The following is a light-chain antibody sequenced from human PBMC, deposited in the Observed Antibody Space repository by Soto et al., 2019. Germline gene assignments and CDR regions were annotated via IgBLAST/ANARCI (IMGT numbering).Light chain of an antibody. V-gene: IGLV2-18*02. CDR3: SSYTSSSTSLYV. J-gene: IGLJ1*01. CDR2: EVS. Sequence: QSALTQPPSVSGSPGQSVTISCTGTSSDVGSYNRVSWYQQPPGTAPKLMIYEVSNRPSGVPDRFSGSKSGNTASLTISGPQAEDEADYYCSSYTSSSTSLYVFGTGTKVTVL. CDR1: SSDVGSYNR.